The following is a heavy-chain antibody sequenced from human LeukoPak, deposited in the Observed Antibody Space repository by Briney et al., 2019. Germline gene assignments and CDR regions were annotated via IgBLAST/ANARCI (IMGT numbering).Heavy chain of an antibody. CDR1: GGSLRNYA. CDR2: IIVTFNTV. Sequence: SVKVSCKASGGSLRNYAISWVRQAPGQGLEWMGGIIVTFNTVNYAQKFQGRVTITADESTNTAYMELSSLSFEDTAVYYCARVGISSDNWFDPWGQGTLVIVSS. V-gene: IGHV1-69*13. D-gene: IGHD6-19*01. J-gene: IGHJ5*02. CDR3: ARVGISSDNWFDP.